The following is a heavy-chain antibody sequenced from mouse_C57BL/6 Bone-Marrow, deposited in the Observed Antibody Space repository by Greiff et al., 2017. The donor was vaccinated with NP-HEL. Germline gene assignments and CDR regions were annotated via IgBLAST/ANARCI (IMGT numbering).Heavy chain of an antibody. CDR1: GYTFTSYW. D-gene: IGHD1-1*01. Sequence: QVQLQQPGAELVKPGASVKLSCKASGYTFTSYWMHWVKQRPGPGLEWIGMIHPNSGSTNYNEKFKSKATLTVDKSSSTAYMQLSSLTSEDSAVYYCARWGYYGFYYFDYWGQGTTLTVSS. CDR3: ARWGYYGFYYFDY. V-gene: IGHV1-64*01. CDR2: IHPNSGST. J-gene: IGHJ2*01.